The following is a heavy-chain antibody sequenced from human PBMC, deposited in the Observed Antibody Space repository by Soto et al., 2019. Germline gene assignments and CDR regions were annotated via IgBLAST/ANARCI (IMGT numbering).Heavy chain of an antibody. CDR3: ARRVRGGSEYFDY. CDR1: GDSTSTGNSISSYF. D-gene: IGHD3-10*01. CDR2: IYYTGST. Sequence: PSETLSLTCTVSGDSTSTGNSISSYFWSWIRQPPGKGLERIGYIYYTGSTNYNPSLKSRVTISLDTSKNQYSLRLTSVTAADTAVYFCARRVRGGSEYFDYWGQGTLVTAPQ. V-gene: IGHV4-59*08. J-gene: IGHJ4*02.